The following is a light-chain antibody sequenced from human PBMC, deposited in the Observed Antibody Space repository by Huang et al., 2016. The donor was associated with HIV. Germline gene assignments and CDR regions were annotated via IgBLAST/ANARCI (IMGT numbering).Light chain of an antibody. J-gene: IGKJ4*01. V-gene: IGKV4-1*01. CDR2: WAS. Sequence: SLGERATINCKSSQSVLYSSNNKNYLAWYQQKPGQPPKLLIYWASTRESGVPDRFSGSGSGTDFTLTISSLQAEDVAVYYCQQYYSTPLTFGGGTKVEIK. CDR1: QSVLYSSNNKNY. CDR3: QQYYSTPLT.